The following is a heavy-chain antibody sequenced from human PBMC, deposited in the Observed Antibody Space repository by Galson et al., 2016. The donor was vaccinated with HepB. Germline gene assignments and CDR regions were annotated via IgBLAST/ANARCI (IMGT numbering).Heavy chain of an antibody. CDR2: ISSGSSAI. Sequence: SLRLSCAASGFTFSGYNMDWVRQAPGKGLEWVPYISSGSSAIYYADSVKGRFTISRDNAKSSLYLQMNSLRDEDTAIYFCARDGNHGYDMDYWGQGTLVTVSS. J-gene: IGHJ4*02. CDR1: GFTFSGYN. CDR3: ARDGNHGYDMDY. D-gene: IGHD1-14*01. V-gene: IGHV3-48*02.